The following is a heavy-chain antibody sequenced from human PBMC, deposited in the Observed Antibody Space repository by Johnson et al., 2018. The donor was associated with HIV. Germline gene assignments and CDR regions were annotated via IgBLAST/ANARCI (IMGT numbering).Heavy chain of an antibody. V-gene: IGHV3-7*02. J-gene: IGHJ3*02. D-gene: IGHD6-19*01. CDR2: IKQDGSEK. CDR1: TFTFRNYW. Sequence: VQLVESGGGLVQPGGSLRLSCAASTFTFRNYWMTWVRQAPGKGLEWVANIKQDGSEKYYVDSVKGRFTISRDNAKNSLYLQMNSLRAEDTAVYYCAKGRAGTTGGDHDAFDIWGQGTMVTVSS. CDR3: AKGRAGTTGGDHDAFDI.